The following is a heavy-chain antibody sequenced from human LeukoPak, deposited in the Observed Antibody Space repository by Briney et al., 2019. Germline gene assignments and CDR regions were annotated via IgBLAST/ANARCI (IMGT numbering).Heavy chain of an antibody. CDR1: GGSFSGYY. J-gene: IGHJ4*02. Sequence: SETLSLTCAVYGGSFSGYYWSWIRQPPGKGLEWIGEINHSGSTNYNPSLKSRVTVSVDTSKNQFSLKLSSVTAADTAVYYCAGTAYHYFDYWGQGTLVTVSS. V-gene: IGHV4-34*01. CDR2: INHSGST. D-gene: IGHD3-16*01. CDR3: AGTAYHYFDY.